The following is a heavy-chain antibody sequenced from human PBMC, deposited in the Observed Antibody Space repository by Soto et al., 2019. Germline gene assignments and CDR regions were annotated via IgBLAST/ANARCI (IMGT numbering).Heavy chain of an antibody. V-gene: IGHV1-3*01. J-gene: IGHJ4*02. Sequence: GPSLYVSCKASGYTFTSYAMHWVRQAPGQRLEWMGWINAGNGNTKYSQKFQGRVTITRDTSASTAYMELSSLRSEDTAVYYCARDLGGWPDYWGQGTLVSVSS. CDR3: ARDLGGWPDY. CDR2: INAGNGNT. D-gene: IGHD2-15*01. CDR1: GYTFTSYA.